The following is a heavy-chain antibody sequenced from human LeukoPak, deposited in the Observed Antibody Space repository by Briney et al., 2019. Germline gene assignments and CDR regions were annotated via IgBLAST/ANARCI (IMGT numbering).Heavy chain of an antibody. D-gene: IGHD3-10*01. J-gene: IGHJ5*02. V-gene: IGHV3-33*01. CDR1: RFTFSSYG. CDR3: ARDRLWFGELFSPGWFDP. Sequence: GGSLRLSCAASRFTFSSYGMHWVRQAPGKGLEWVAVIWYDGSNKYYADSVKGRFTISRDNSKNTLYLQMNSLRAEDTAVYYCARDRLWFGELFSPGWFDPWGQGTLVTVSS. CDR2: IWYDGSNK.